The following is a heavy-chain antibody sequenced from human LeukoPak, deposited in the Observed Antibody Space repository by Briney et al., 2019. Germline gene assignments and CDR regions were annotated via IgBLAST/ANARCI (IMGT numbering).Heavy chain of an antibody. V-gene: IGHV4-59*08. J-gene: IGHJ5*02. Sequence: SETLSLTCTVSGGSISSYYWSWIRQPPGKGLEWIGYIYYSGSTNYNPSLKSRVTISVDTSKNQFSLKLSSVTAADTAVYYCARHAMVRGVYWFDPWGQGTLVTVSS. D-gene: IGHD3-10*01. CDR2: IYYSGST. CDR3: ARHAMVRGVYWFDP. CDR1: GGSISSYY.